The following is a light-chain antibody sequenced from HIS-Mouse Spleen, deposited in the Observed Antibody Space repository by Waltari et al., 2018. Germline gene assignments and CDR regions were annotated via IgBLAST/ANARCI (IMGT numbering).Light chain of an antibody. CDR3: YSTDSSGNHRV. CDR1: VLPTKY. J-gene: IGLJ2*01. CDR2: EDS. V-gene: IGLV3-10*01. Sequence: SYELTQPPSVSVSPGQTARITRSGSVLPTKYAYLYQQKSGQAPVLVIYEDSKRPSGIPERFSGSSSGTMATLTISGAQVEDEADYYCYSTDSSGNHRVFGGGTKLTVL.